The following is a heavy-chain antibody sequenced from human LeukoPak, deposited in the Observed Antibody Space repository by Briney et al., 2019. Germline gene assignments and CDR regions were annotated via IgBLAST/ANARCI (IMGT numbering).Heavy chain of an antibody. D-gene: IGHD6-19*01. CDR2: ISCSGSTI. CDR1: GFTFSSYE. CDR3: ARDPTAVAGNYYYGMDV. V-gene: IGHV3-48*03. J-gene: IGHJ6*02. Sequence: QSGGSLRLSCAASGFTFSSYEMNWVRQAPGKGLEWVSYISCSGSTIYYADSVKGRFTISRDNAKNSLYLQMNSLRAEDTAVYYCARDPTAVAGNYYYGMDVWGQGTTVTVSS.